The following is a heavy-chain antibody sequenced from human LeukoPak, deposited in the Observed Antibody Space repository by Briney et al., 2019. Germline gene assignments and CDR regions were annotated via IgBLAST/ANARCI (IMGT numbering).Heavy chain of an antibody. CDR3: ARDRGVATMDY. CDR2: ISFDGNNK. Sequence: GRSLGLSCAASGFTFSSYAIHWVRQGPGKGLEWVAVISFDGNNKYYADSVKGRFTISRDNSKNTLSLQMNSLRPEDTAVYYCARDRGVATMDYWGQGTLVTVSS. J-gene: IGHJ4*02. D-gene: IGHD5-12*01. V-gene: IGHV3-30*14. CDR1: GFTFSSYA.